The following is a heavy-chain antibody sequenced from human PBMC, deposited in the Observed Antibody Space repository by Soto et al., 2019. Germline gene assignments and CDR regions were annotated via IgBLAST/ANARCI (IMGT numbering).Heavy chain of an antibody. Sequence: VGSLRLSCAASGFTFSSYAMSWVRQAPGKGLEWVSAISGSGGSTYYADSVKGRFTISRDNSKNTLYLQMNSLRAEDTAVYYWAKDFLEKGESITMIVVDILYWGQGTLVTVSS. D-gene: IGHD3-22*01. V-gene: IGHV3-23*01. J-gene: IGHJ4*02. CDR3: AKDFLEKGESITMIVVDILY. CDR1: GFTFSSYA. CDR2: ISGSGGST.